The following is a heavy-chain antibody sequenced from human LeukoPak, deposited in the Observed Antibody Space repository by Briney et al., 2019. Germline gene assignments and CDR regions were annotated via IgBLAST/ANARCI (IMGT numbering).Heavy chain of an antibody. Sequence: SETLSLTCAVSGGSISSSNWWSWVRQPPGKGLEWIGEIYHSGSTNFNPSLKSRVTISVDKSKNQFSLKLSSVTAADTAVYYCASGYTVTPPGSAFDYWGQGTLVTVSS. V-gene: IGHV4-4*02. CDR3: ASGYTVTPPGSAFDY. J-gene: IGHJ4*02. D-gene: IGHD4-17*01. CDR2: IYHSGST. CDR1: GGSISSSNW.